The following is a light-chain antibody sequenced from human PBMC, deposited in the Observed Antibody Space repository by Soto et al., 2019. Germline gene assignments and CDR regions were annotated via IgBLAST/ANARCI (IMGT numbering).Light chain of an antibody. CDR2: DAP. CDR3: QQCRNWPLT. V-gene: IGKV3-15*01. J-gene: IGKJ4*01. CDR1: QNVSTN. Sequence: EIVMTQSPATLSVSPGEGATLSCKASQNVSTNLAWYQQRPGQPPRLLIYDAPTRATGISARFSGSGYGTEFTRTISSLQYEDFAIYYCQQCRNWPLTFGGGTKVELK.